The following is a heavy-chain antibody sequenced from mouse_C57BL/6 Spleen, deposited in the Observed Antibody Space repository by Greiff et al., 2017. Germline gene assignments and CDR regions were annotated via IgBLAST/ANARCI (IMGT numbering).Heavy chain of an antibody. CDR1: GFTFSSYA. Sequence: EVQLQESGGGLVKPGGSLKLSCAASGFTFSSYAMSWVRQTPEKRLEWVATISDGGSYTYYPDNVKGRFTISRDNAKNNLYLQMSHLKSEDTAMYYCARDEDWDLFAYWGQGTLVTVSA. J-gene: IGHJ3*01. V-gene: IGHV5-4*01. CDR3: ARDEDWDLFAY. D-gene: IGHD4-1*01. CDR2: ISDGGSYT.